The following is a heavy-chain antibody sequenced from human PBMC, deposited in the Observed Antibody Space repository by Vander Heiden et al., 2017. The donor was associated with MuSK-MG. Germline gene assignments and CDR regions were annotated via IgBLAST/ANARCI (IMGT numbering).Heavy chain of an antibody. D-gene: IGHD6-13*01. CDR1: GFTFSSYA. CDR3: AKDGAFIAAAGKNWFDP. CDR2: ISGSGGST. V-gene: IGHV3-23*01. Sequence: EVQLLESGGGLVQPGGSLRLSCAASGFTFSSYAMRWVRQAPGKGLEWVSAISGSGGSTYYADPVKGRFTISRDNSKNTLYLQMNSLRAEDTAVYYCAKDGAFIAAAGKNWFDPWGQGTLVTVSS. J-gene: IGHJ5*02.